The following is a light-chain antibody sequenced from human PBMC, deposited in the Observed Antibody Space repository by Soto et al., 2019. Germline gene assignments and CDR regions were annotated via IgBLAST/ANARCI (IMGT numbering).Light chain of an antibody. CDR3: QQANTFPIT. J-gene: IGKJ3*01. V-gene: IGKV1-12*01. CDR2: ASS. CDR1: QDILSW. Sequence: DIQMTQSPSSVSASVGDTVTITCRASQDILSWLAWYQQKPGEAPRLLIYASSNLQSGVPSRFSGSRSATYFTLTTSSLQPADFATYYCQQANTFPITFGPGTRLDIK.